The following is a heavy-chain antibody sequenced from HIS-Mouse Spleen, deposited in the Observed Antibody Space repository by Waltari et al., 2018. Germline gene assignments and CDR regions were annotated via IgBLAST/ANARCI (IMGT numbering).Heavy chain of an antibody. D-gene: IGHD1-26*01. CDR1: GFPFSSYS. V-gene: IGHV3-48*01. CDR3: ARGASGSYYLVSVSDY. CDR2: ISISSSTI. Sequence: EVQLVESGGGLVQPGGSLRLSCAASGFPFSSYSMNWVGQAPGKGLEWVSYISISSSTIYYADSVKGRFTISRDNAKNSLYLQMNSLRAEDTAVYYCARGASGSYYLVSVSDYWGKGTLVTVSS. J-gene: IGHJ4*02.